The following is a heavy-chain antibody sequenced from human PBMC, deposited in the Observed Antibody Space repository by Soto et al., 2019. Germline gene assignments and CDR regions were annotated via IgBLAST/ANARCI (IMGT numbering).Heavy chain of an antibody. J-gene: IGHJ2*01. CDR2: IIPIFGTA. V-gene: IGHV1-69*12. Sequence: QVQLVQSGAEVKKPGSSVKVSCKASGGTFSSYAINWVRQAPGQGLEWMGGIIPIFGTANYAQKFQGRVTITADESTSTAYMELSSPRSEDTAVYYCARAGGWAVAGNWYFDLWGRGTLVTVSS. CDR3: ARAGGWAVAGNWYFDL. CDR1: GGTFSSYA. D-gene: IGHD6-19*01.